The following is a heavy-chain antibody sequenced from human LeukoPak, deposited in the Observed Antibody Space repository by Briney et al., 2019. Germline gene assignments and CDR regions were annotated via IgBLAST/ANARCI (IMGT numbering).Heavy chain of an antibody. CDR3: ARDSSSWYSSDY. CDR2: VSAYNGNT. D-gene: IGHD6-13*01. CDR1: GYTFTSYG. Sequence: ASVKVSCKASGYTFTSYGISWVRQAPGQGLEWMGWVSAYNGNTNYAQKLQGRVTMATDTSTSTAYMELRSLRSDDTAVYYCARDSSSWYSSDYWGQGTLVTVSS. V-gene: IGHV1-18*01. J-gene: IGHJ4*02.